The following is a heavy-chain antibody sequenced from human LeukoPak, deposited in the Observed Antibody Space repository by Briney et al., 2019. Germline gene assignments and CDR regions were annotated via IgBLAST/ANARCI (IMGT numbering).Heavy chain of an antibody. J-gene: IGHJ4*02. CDR1: GGSISSYY. V-gene: IGHV4-59*01. Sequence: SETLSLTCTVSGGSISSYYWSWIRQPTGKGLEWIGYIYYSGSTNYNPSLKSRVTISVDTSKNQFSLKLSSVTAADTAVYYCARAPRRTMIVVAIPHYFDYWGQGTLVTVSS. D-gene: IGHD3-22*01. CDR2: IYYSGST. CDR3: ARAPRRTMIVVAIPHYFDY.